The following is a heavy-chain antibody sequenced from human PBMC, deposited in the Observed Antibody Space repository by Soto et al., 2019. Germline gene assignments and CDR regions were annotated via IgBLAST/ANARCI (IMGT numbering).Heavy chain of an antibody. CDR2: ISGSGGST. D-gene: IGHD3-3*01. V-gene: IGHV3-23*01. J-gene: IGHJ6*02. Sequence: EVQLLESGGGLVQPGGSLRLSCAASGFTFSSYAMSWVRQAPGKGLEWVSAISGSGGSTYYADSVKGRFTISRDNSKNTLYLQRNSLRAEDTAVYYCATDTHIDEFWSGYTPNTYYGMDVWGQGTTVTVSS. CDR3: ATDTHIDEFWSGYTPNTYYGMDV. CDR1: GFTFSSYA.